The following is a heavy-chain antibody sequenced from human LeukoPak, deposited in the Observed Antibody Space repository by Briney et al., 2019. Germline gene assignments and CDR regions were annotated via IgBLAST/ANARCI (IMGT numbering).Heavy chain of an antibody. V-gene: IGHV3-30*03. CDR2: ISYDGNNK. J-gene: IGHJ4*02. Sequence: GGSLRLSCAASGFTFSSYGMHWVRQAPGKGLEWVAVISYDGNNKYYADSVKGRFTISRDNSKNTLYLQMNSLRAEDTAVYYCASSIAAAGTCDYWGQGTLVTVSS. CDR1: GFTFSSYG. CDR3: ASSIAAAGTCDY. D-gene: IGHD6-13*01.